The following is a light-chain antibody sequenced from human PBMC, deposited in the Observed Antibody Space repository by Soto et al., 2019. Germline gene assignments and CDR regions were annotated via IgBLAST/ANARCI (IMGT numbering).Light chain of an antibody. J-gene: IGLJ1*01. CDR1: SSNIGSNT. CDR2: SNN. V-gene: IGLV1-44*01. CDR3: AAWDDSLNGLYV. Sequence: QSALTQPPSASGTHGQRVTISCSGSSSNIGSNTVNWYQQLPGTAPKLLIYSNNQRPSGVPDRFSGSKSGTSASLAISGLQSEDEADYYCAAWDDSLNGLYVFGTGTKVTVL.